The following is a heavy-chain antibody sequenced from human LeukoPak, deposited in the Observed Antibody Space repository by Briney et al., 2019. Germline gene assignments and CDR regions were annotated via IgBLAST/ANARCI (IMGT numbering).Heavy chain of an antibody. CDR2: IFYGGNT. D-gene: IGHD6-19*01. CDR3: AGPGSSGWYEWAFDI. CDR1: GGSISSYSYY. Sequence: SETLSLTCTVSGGSISSYSYYWGWIRQPPGKGLEWIGSIFYGGNTYYNPSLKSRATVSVDTSKNQFSLKLRSVTAADTAVYYCAGPGSSGWYEWAFDIWGQGTMVTVSS. V-gene: IGHV4-39*07. J-gene: IGHJ3*02.